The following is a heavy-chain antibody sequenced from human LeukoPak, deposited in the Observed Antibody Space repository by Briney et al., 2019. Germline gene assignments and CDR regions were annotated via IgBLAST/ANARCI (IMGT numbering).Heavy chain of an antibody. J-gene: IGHJ4*02. CDR3: ARDLFSDDSSGYFDY. Sequence: VASVKVSCKASGGTFSSYAISWVRQAPGQGLEWMGRIIPIFGTANYAQKFQGRVTITTDESTSTAYMELSSLRSEDTAVYYCARDLFSDDSSGYFDYWGQGTLVTVSS. V-gene: IGHV1-69*05. D-gene: IGHD3-22*01. CDR2: IIPIFGTA. CDR1: GGTFSSYA.